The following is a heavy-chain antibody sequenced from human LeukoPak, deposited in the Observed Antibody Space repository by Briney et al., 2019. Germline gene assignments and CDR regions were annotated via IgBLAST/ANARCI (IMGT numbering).Heavy chain of an antibody. J-gene: IGHJ4*02. CDR1: GYTFTSNY. CDR3: ARDQEGFDY. Sequence: ASVKVSCKASGYTFTSNYIHWVPQAPGQGLEWMGMIYPRDGSTSYAQKFQGRATVTRDTSTSTVHMELSGLRSEDTAVYYCARDQEGFDYWGQGTLVTVSS. V-gene: IGHV1-46*01. CDR2: IYPRDGST.